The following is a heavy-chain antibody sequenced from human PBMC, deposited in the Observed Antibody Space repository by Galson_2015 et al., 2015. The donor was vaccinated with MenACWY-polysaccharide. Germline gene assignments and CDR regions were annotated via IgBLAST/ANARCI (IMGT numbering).Heavy chain of an antibody. CDR3: ARDYYDSSGYYHFDY. CDR1: GYTFTSYG. V-gene: IGHV1-18*01. CDR2: ISAYNGNT. J-gene: IGHJ4*02. Sequence: SVKVSCKASGYTFTSYGISWVRQAPGQGLEWMGWISAYNGNTNYAQKLQGRVTMTTDTSTSTAYMELGSLRSDDTAVYYCARDYYDSSGYYHFDYWGQGTLVTVSS. D-gene: IGHD3-22*01.